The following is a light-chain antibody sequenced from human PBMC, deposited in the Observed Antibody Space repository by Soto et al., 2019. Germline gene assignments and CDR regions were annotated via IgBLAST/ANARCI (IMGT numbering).Light chain of an antibody. V-gene: IGKV3-20*01. CDR1: QSVPRSY. Sequence: EIVLTQSPGTLSLSPGERATLSCRASQSVPRSYLAWYQQKPGQAPRLLIYGISSRATGIPDRISGSGSGTDFTLTISRLEPEDFAVFYCQQYGSSITFGQGTRLEIK. J-gene: IGKJ5*01. CDR3: QQYGSSIT. CDR2: GIS.